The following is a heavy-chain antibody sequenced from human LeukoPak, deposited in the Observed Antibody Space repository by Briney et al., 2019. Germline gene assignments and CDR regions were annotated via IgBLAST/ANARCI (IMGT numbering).Heavy chain of an antibody. J-gene: IGHJ4*02. CDR3: GRGYIYGYDC. D-gene: IGHD5-18*01. CDR2: INSDGSTT. V-gene: IGHV3-74*01. CDR1: GFTFSNNW. Sequence: PGGSLRLSCAASGFTFSNNWMHWVRQAPGKGLVWVSRINSDGSTTTYADSVKGRFTISRDNAKNSLYLQMNSLRAEDTAVYYCGRGYIYGYDCWGQGALVTVSS.